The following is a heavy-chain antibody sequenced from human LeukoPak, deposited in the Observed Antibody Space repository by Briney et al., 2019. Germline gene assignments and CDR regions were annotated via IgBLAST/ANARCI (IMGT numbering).Heavy chain of an antibody. CDR1: GFTFSSYG. CDR3: ARDSGRAYYDILTGYFENNWFDS. V-gene: IGHV3-33*01. CDR2: IWYDGSNK. D-gene: IGHD3-9*01. J-gene: IGHJ5*01. Sequence: GGSLRLSCAASGFTFSSYGMHWVRQVPGKGLEWVAVIWYDGSNKYYADSVKGRFTISRDNSKNTLYLQMNSLRAEDTAVYYCARDSGRAYYDILTGYFENNWFDSWGQGTLVTVSS.